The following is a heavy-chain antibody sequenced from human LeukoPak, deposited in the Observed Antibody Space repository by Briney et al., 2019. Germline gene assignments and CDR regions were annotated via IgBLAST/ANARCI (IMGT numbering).Heavy chain of an antibody. Sequence: SETLSLTCTVSGGSISSSSYYWGWIRQPPGKGLEWIGSIYYSGSTYYNPSLKSRVTISVDTSKNQFSLKLSSVTAAGTAVYYCARGGRPKPMSIAARLWFDPWGQGTLVTVSS. V-gene: IGHV4-39*07. D-gene: IGHD6-6*01. CDR3: ARGGRPKPMSIAARLWFDP. CDR2: IYYSGST. J-gene: IGHJ5*02. CDR1: GGSISSSSYY.